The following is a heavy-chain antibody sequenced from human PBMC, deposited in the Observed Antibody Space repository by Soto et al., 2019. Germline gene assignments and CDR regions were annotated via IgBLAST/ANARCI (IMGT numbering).Heavy chain of an antibody. CDR2: ISYGGINN. J-gene: IGHJ4*02. CDR3: ARTTVVSGTPDFGY. D-gene: IGHD4-4*01. V-gene: IGHV3-30-3*01. Sequence: QVQLVESGGGVVQPGRSLRLSCAASGFTFSNFPMHWVRQAPGKGLEWVAVISYGGINNYYADSVKGRFTISRDDSKNSVYLQMNGLRPEDTAVYFCARTTVVSGTPDFGYWGQGTLVTVSS. CDR1: GFTFSNFP.